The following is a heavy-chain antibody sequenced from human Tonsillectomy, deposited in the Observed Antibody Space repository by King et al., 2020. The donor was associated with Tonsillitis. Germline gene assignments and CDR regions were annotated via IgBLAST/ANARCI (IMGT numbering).Heavy chain of an antibody. CDR3: AGGDSGYDYVDY. D-gene: IGHD5-12*01. V-gene: IGHV3-11*01. CDR1: GFIFSDNY. CDR2: ISSSGRTI. Sequence: VQLVESGGGLVKPGGSLRLSCAASGFIFSDNYMTWIRQAPGKGLEWVAYISSSGRTIQYGDSVKGRFTISSDHAKNSLYLQMNSLRAEDTAVYYCAGGDSGYDYVDYWGQGTLVTVSS. J-gene: IGHJ4*02.